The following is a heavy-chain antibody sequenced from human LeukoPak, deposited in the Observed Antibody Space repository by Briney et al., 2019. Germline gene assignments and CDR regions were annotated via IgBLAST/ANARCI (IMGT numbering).Heavy chain of an antibody. CDR1: GGSISSSSYY. V-gene: IGHV4-39*07. J-gene: IGHJ6*03. CDR3: AASIFGAVRRHYYYYYMDV. Sequence: PSETLSLTCTVSGGSISSSSYYWGWIRQPPGKGLEWIGSIYYSGSTYYNPSLKSRVTISVDTSKNQFSLKLSSVTAADTAMYYCAASIFGAVRRHYYYYYMDVWGKGTTVTVSS. CDR2: IYYSGST. D-gene: IGHD3-3*01.